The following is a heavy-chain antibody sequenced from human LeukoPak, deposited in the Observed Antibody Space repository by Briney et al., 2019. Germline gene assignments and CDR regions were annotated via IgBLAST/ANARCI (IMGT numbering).Heavy chain of an antibody. J-gene: IGHJ4*02. CDR3: AREIGYSDYLGTAKYFDY. CDR1: GFTFSTYW. CDR2: MNSDGSST. V-gene: IGHV3-74*01. Sequence: GGSLRLSSAASGFTFSTYWMHWVRQAPGKGLVGVSRMNSDGSSTNYADSVKGRFTISRDNAKNTLYLQMNSLRAEDTAVYFCAREIGYSDYLGTAKYFDYWGQGTLVTVSS. D-gene: IGHD4-11*01.